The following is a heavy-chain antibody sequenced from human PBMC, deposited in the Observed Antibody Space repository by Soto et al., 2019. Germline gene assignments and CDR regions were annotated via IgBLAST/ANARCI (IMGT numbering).Heavy chain of an antibody. CDR1: GFTFENYA. CDR3: XXDKLYSNYEHYFDY. V-gene: IGHV3-9*01. Sequence: EVQLVESGGGLVQPGRSLRLSCAASGFTFENYAMHWVRQAPGKGLEWVSGISWHSGNIGYADSVRGRFTISRDNAKNSLYLQMNSLRPEDTGLXXXXXDKLYSNYEHYFDYWGQGTLVTVSS. CDR2: ISWHSGNI. J-gene: IGHJ4*02. D-gene: IGHD4-4*01.